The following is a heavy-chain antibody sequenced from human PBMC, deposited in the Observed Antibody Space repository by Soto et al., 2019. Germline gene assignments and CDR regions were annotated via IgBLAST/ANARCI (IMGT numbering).Heavy chain of an antibody. D-gene: IGHD5-18*01. Sequence: EVQLVESGGGLVQPGRSLRLSCAASGFTFDDYAMHWVRQAPGKGLEWVSGISWNSGSIGYADSVKGRFTISRDNAKNSLYLQMNSLRAEDTALYYCAKAGGYSYALIDYWGQGTLVTVSS. CDR2: ISWNSGSI. CDR1: GFTFDDYA. J-gene: IGHJ4*02. V-gene: IGHV3-9*01. CDR3: AKAGGYSYALIDY.